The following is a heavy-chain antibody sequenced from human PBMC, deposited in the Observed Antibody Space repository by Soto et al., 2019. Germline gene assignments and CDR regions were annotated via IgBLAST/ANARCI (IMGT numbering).Heavy chain of an antibody. CDR3: VTAVRGYNANGDL. Sequence: GGALRLSCVGSGFTFSSYWMGWVRQTPGKGLEWVATIKADGTEKYYVDSVKGRFTFSRDNAKTSVYLEMNSLRAEDTAVYYCVTAVRGYNANGDLWGQGTTVTVSS. CDR1: GFTFSSYW. V-gene: IGHV3-7*03. J-gene: IGHJ6*02. CDR2: IKADGTEK. D-gene: IGHD5-12*01.